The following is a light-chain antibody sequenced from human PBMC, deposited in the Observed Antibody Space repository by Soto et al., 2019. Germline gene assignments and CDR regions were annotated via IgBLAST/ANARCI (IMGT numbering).Light chain of an antibody. CDR3: QSYDSRLGADYV. V-gene: IGLV1-40*01. Sequence: QSVLTQPPSVSGAPGQRVTISCTWSSANIGAGYDVHWYQQLPGTAPKLLIYGNSNRPSGVPDRFSGSKSGTSASLAITGLQAEDDADYYCQSYDSRLGADYVFGTGTKLTVL. J-gene: IGLJ1*01. CDR1: SANIGAGYD. CDR2: GNS.